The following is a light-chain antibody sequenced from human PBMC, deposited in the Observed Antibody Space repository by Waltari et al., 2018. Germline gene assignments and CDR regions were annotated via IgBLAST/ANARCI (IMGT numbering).Light chain of an antibody. CDR1: QGISSY. CDR2: AAS. V-gene: IGKV1-9*01. Sequence: DIQLTQSPSFLSASVGDRVTITCRASQGISSYLAWYQQKPGKAPKLLIYAASTLQSGVPSRCSGSGSGTEFTLTISSLQPEDFATYYCQQLNSYLFGPGTKVDIK. J-gene: IGKJ3*01. CDR3: QQLNSYL.